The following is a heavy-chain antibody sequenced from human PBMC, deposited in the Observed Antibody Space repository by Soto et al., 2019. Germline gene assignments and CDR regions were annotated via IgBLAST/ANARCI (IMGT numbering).Heavy chain of an antibody. CDR2: INSDGSST. J-gene: IGHJ6*02. CDR1: GFTFSSYW. CDR3: ARDQALIAAAGYYYYGMDV. D-gene: IGHD6-13*01. Sequence: GGSLRLSCAASGFTFSSYWMHWVRQAPGKGLVWVSRINSDGSSTSYADSVKGRFTISRDNAKNTLYLQMNSLRAEDTAVYYCARDQALIAAAGYYYYGMDVLGQGTTVTVSS. V-gene: IGHV3-74*01.